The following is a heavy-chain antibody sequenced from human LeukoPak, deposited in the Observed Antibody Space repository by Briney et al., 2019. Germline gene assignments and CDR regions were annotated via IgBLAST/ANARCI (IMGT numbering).Heavy chain of an antibody. Sequence: NPSETLSLTCTVSGGSISSSSYYWGWIRQPPGKGLEWIGSIYYSGSTYYNPSLKSRVTISRDTSKDQFSLRLSSVTAADTAVYYCARRSSGRPVDYWGQGTLVTVSS. CDR3: ARRSSGRPVDY. CDR2: IYYSGST. J-gene: IGHJ4*02. V-gene: IGHV4-39*07. D-gene: IGHD3-3*01. CDR1: GGSISSSSYY.